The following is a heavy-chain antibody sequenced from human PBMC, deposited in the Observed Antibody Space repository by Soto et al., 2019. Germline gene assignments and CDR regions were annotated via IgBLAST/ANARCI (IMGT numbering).Heavy chain of an antibody. CDR2: IFYSGTT. CDR3: ARSVDP. J-gene: IGHJ5*02. Sequence: TMYLASTVSGGSISRGGYYWSWTRQHPGKGLEWIGYIFYSGTTYYNPSLKSRVTISVDTSKNQFSLKLSSVTAADTAVYYCARSVDPWGQGTLVTVSS. CDR1: GGSISRGGYY. V-gene: IGHV4-31*03.